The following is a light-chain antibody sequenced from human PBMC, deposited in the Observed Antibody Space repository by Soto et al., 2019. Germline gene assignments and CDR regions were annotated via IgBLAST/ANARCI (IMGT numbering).Light chain of an antibody. CDR1: QSVSSGY. CDR3: QQYGSSSWT. Sequence: EIVLTQSPGTLSLSPGERATLSCRASQSVSSGYLAWYQQKPGQAPRLLIYGTSSRATAIPDRFSGSGSGTDFTLTISRLEPEDFAVYYCQQYGSSSWTFGQGTKVDNK. CDR2: GTS. V-gene: IGKV3-20*01. J-gene: IGKJ1*01.